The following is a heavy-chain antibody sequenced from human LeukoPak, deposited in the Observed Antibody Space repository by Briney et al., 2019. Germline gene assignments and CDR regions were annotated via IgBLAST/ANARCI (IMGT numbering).Heavy chain of an antibody. D-gene: IGHD2-15*01. CDR3: ARETSYCSGGSCYYGMDV. J-gene: IGHJ6*02. V-gene: IGHV3-48*03. CDR1: GFVVSNYD. CDR2: ISSSGNSI. Sequence: GGSVRLSCAASGFVVSNYDMNWVRQAPGKGLEWVSYISSSGNSIYYADSVKGRFTVSRDNAKNSLYLQMNSLRAEDTAVYYCARETSYCSGGSCYYGMDVWGQGTTVTVSS.